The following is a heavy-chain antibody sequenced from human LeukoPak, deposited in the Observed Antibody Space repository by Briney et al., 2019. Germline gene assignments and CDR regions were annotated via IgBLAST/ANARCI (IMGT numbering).Heavy chain of an antibody. CDR3: AREGIAAAGTRWFDP. V-gene: IGHV1-2*02. Sequence: GASVKVSCKASGYTFTSYDINWVRQAPGQGLEWMGWINPNSGGTNYAQKFQGRVTMTRDTSISTAYMELSRLRSDDTAVYYCAREGIAAAGTRWFDPWGQGTLVTVSS. J-gene: IGHJ5*02. CDR1: GYTFTSYD. CDR2: INPNSGGT. D-gene: IGHD6-13*01.